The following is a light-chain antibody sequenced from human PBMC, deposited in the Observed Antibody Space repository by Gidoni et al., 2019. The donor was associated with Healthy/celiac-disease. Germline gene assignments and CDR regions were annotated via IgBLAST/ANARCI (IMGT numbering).Light chain of an antibody. CDR3: QQRSNWLT. Sequence: IVLTQSPAPLSLSPGERATLSCMASQSASSYLAWYQQKPGQAPRLLIYDASNRATGIPARFSGSGSGTDFTLTISSLEPEDFAVYYCQQRSNWLTFGGGTKVEIK. J-gene: IGKJ4*01. V-gene: IGKV3-11*01. CDR2: DAS. CDR1: QSASSY.